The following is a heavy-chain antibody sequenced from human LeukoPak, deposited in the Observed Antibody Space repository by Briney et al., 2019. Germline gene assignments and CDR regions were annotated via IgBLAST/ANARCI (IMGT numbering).Heavy chain of an antibody. CDR3: ARGYSSSSRLNWFDP. D-gene: IGHD6-13*01. CDR1: GFTFSSYS. Sequence: GGSLRLSCAASGFTFSSYSMNWVRQAPGKGLEWVSYITSSSSTIYYADSVKGRFTISRDNAKNSLYLQMNSLRAEDTAVYYCARGYSSSSRLNWFDPWGQGILVTVSS. CDR2: ITSSSSTI. J-gene: IGHJ5*02. V-gene: IGHV3-48*01.